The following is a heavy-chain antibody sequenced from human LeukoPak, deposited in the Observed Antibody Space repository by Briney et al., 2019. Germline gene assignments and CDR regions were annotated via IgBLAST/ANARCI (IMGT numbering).Heavy chain of an antibody. Sequence: GGSLRLSCAASGFTFSSYWMHWVRQAPGKGLVWVSRINSDGSSTSYADSVKGRFTISRDNAKNTLYLQMNSLGAEDTAVYYCARPQSYCSSTSCYSLNWFDPWGQGTLVTVSS. V-gene: IGHV3-74*01. J-gene: IGHJ5*02. CDR3: ARPQSYCSSTSCYSLNWFDP. D-gene: IGHD2-2*02. CDR2: INSDGSST. CDR1: GFTFSSYW.